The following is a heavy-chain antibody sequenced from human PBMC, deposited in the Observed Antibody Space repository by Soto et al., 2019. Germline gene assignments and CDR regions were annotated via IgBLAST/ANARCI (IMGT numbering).Heavy chain of an antibody. J-gene: IGHJ4*02. Sequence: QVQLVESGGGVVQPGRSLRLSCAASGFTFSSYAMHWVRQAPGKGLEWVAVISSDGTNKYYADSVKGRFTISRDNSKDTLYLQMNSLRAEDTAVYYCARDEQLALDYWGQGTLVTVSS. V-gene: IGHV3-30-3*01. D-gene: IGHD6-6*01. CDR1: GFTFSSYA. CDR3: ARDEQLALDY. CDR2: ISSDGTNK.